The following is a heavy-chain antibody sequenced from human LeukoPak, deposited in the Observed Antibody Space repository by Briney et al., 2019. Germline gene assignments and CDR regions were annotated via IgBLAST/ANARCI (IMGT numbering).Heavy chain of an antibody. D-gene: IGHD6-6*01. CDR1: GYTFTSYG. CDR3: ARGHHSYSSSSQPILGYYGMDV. CDR2: ISAYNGNT. J-gene: IGHJ6*02. Sequence: GASVKVSCKASGYTFTSYGISWVRQAPGQGLEWMGWISAYNGNTNYAQKLQGRVTMTTDTSTSTAYMELRSLRSDDTAVYYCARGHHSYSSSSQPILGYYGMDVWGQGTTVTVSS. V-gene: IGHV1-18*01.